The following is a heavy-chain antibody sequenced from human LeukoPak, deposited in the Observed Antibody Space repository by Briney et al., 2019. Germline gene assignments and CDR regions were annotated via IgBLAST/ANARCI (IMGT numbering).Heavy chain of an antibody. V-gene: IGHV5-51*01. J-gene: IGHJ4*02. D-gene: IGHD6-6*01. Sequence: GESLQISCQGSGYSFTSYWIGWVRQMPGKGLEWMGIIYPGDSDTRYSPSFQGQVTISADKSISTAYLQWSSLKASGTAMYYCARRLGAGWQLGGYYFDYWGQGTLVTVSS. CDR1: GYSFTSYW. CDR2: IYPGDSDT. CDR3: ARRLGAGWQLGGYYFDY.